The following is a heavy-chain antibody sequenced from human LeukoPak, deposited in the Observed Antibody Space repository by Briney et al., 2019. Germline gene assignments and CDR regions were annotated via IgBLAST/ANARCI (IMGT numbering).Heavy chain of an antibody. CDR2: IYPGDSDT. V-gene: IGHV5-51*01. D-gene: IGHD6-6*01. J-gene: IGHJ3*02. CDR1: GYSFTSYW. CDR3: ARRRSSSRRTIDAFDI. Sequence: GESLKISCKGSGYSFTSYWIGWVRQMPGKGLEWMGVIYPGDSDTRYSPSFQGQVTISADKSISTAYLQWSSLKASDTAMYYCARRRSSSRRTIDAFDIWGQGTMVTVSS.